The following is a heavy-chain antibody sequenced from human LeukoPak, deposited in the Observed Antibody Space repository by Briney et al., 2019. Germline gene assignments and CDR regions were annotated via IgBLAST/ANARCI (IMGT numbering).Heavy chain of an antibody. CDR1: GFTVSSSY. Sequence: PGGSLRLSCAASGFTVSSSYMSWVRQAPGKGLECVSVIGNDGRTYYANSVKGRFTISRDISKNMVYLQMNSLRDDDTAVYYCARDDTSGGYYEFGYWGQEALVIVSS. D-gene: IGHD6-19*01. J-gene: IGHJ4*02. CDR2: IGNDGRT. V-gene: IGHV3-53*01. CDR3: ARDDTSGGYYEFGY.